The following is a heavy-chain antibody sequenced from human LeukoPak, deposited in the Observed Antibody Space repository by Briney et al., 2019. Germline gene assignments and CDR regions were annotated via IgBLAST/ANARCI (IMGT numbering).Heavy chain of an antibody. V-gene: IGHV3-30*02. J-gene: IGHJ4*02. D-gene: IGHD3-22*01. CDR3: ARDVRIVYYDRSPDY. CDR1: GFTFNRYG. CDR2: IGHDGSNK. Sequence: PGGSLRLSCAASGFTFNRYGKHWVRQAPGKGLEWVAYIGHDGSNKYYADSVKGRFTISRDSSKNTLYLQMNSLRAEDTAVYYCARDVRIVYYDRSPDYWGQGTLVTVSS.